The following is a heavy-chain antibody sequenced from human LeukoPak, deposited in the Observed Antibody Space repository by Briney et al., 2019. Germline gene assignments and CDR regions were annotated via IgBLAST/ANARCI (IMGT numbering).Heavy chain of an antibody. D-gene: IGHD3-22*01. J-gene: IGHJ4*02. CDR3: VRDRGAYYYETGC. CDR1: GFSVSGNY. V-gene: IGHV3-66*01. CDR2: IYTGGST. Sequence: QSGGSLRLSCAAFGFSVSGNYMNWVRQAPGKGLEWVSVIYTGGSTYYAESVKGRFTISRDNSKNTLYLQMNSLRAEDTAVYCCVRDRGAYYYETGCWGQGTLVTVSS.